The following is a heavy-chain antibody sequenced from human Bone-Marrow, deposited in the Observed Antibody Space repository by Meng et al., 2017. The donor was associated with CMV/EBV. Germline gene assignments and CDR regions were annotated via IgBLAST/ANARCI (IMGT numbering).Heavy chain of an antibody. J-gene: IGHJ6*01. V-gene: IGHV4-59*01. CDR3: ARDFWSGAGYYYYGMDV. CDR1: GGSISSYY. CDR2: IYYSGST. Sequence: SETLSLTCTVSGGSISSYYWSWIRQPPGKGLEWIGYIYYSGSTNYNPSLKSRVTISVDTSKNQFSLKLSSVTAADTAVYYCARDFWSGAGYYYYGMDVWGQGTTVTGSS. D-gene: IGHD3-3*01.